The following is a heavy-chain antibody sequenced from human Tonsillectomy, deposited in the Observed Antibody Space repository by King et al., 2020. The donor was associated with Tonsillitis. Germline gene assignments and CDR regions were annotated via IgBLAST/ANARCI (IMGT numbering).Heavy chain of an antibody. J-gene: IGHJ4*02. CDR2: IKSKTDGGTT. CDR1: GFTFSNAW. D-gene: IGHD4-17*01. CDR3: TKVLDFGSRFDY. V-gene: IGHV3-15*01. Sequence: VQLVESGGGLVKPGGSLRLSCAASGFTFSNAWMSWVRQAPGKGLEWVGRIKSKTDGGTTDYAAPVKGRFTISRDDSKNTLYLQMNSLKTEDSAVYYCTKVLDFGSRFDYWGQGTLVTVSS.